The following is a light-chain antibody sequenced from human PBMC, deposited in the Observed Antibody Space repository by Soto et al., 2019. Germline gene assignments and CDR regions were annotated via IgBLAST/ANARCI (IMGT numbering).Light chain of an antibody. CDR3: QQYDSSPLYT. CDR2: GAS. Sequence: EIVLTQSPGTLSLSPGERATLSCSASQSVSSSYLAWYQQKPGQAPRLLIYGASSRATGIPDRFSGSGSGTDFTLTISRMEPEDFAVYYCQQYDSSPLYTFRQGTKLEIK. V-gene: IGKV3-20*01. CDR1: QSVSSSY. J-gene: IGKJ2*01.